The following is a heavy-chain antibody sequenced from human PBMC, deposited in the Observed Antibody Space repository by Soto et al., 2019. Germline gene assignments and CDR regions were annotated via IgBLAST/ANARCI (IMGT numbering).Heavy chain of an antibody. V-gene: IGHV4-34*01. D-gene: IGHD6-13*01. CDR3: ATIAAAGTVYYYYMDV. Sequence: PSETLSLTCAVYGGSFSGYYWSWIRQPPGKGLEWIGEINHSGSTNYNPSLKSRVTISVDTSKNQFSLKLSSVTAADTAVYYCATIAAAGTVYYYYMDVWGKGTTVTVSS. J-gene: IGHJ6*03. CDR2: INHSGST. CDR1: GGSFSGYY.